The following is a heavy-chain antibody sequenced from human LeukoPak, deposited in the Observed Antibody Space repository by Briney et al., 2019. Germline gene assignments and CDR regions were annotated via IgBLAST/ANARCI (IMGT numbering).Heavy chain of an antibody. V-gene: IGHV1-2*02. CDR1: GYTFTGYY. J-gene: IGHJ6*03. Sequence: ASVNVSCKASGYTFTGYYMHWVRQAPGQGLEWMGWINPNSGGTNYAQKFQGRVTMTRDTSISTAYMELSRLRSDDTAVYYCARGDCSSTSCYFYYYYYMDVWGKGTTVTVSS. D-gene: IGHD2-2*01. CDR2: INPNSGGT. CDR3: ARGDCSSTSCYFYYYYYMDV.